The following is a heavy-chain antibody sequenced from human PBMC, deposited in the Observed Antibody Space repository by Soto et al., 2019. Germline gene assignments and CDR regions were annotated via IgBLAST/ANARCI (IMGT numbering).Heavy chain of an antibody. V-gene: IGHV2-5*02. CDR1: GFSLSTSGVG. D-gene: IGHD2-21*02. CDR3: AHRRPGDKVDY. Sequence: QITLKESGPTLVKPTQTRTLTCTFSGFSLSTSGVGVGWIRQPPGKALEWLALIYWDDDKHYSPSLKSRLTITKATSKNLVVLTMTNMDPVDTATSYCAHRRPGDKVDYWGQGTLVTVSS. CDR2: IYWDDDK. J-gene: IGHJ4*02.